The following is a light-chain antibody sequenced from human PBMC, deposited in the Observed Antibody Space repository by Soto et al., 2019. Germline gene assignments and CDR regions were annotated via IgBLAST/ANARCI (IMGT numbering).Light chain of an antibody. CDR2: DAS. CDR3: QQRRSWQVT. CDR1: QSINSQ. V-gene: IGKV3-11*01. J-gene: IGKJ5*01. Sequence: EIVLTQSPATLSLSPGERATLSCRASQSINSQLAWYQQKPGQAPRLLIYDASNRATGIPARFSGSGSGTDFTLTITRLEPEDFAVYYCQQRRSWQVTFGQGTRLEIK.